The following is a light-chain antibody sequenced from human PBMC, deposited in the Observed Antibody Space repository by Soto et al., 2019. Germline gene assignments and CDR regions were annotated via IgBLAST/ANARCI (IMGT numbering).Light chain of an antibody. Sequence: EIVLTQSPATLSLPPGERATLSCRASQSVSSYLAWYQQKPGQAPRLLIYHASNRATGIPARFSGSGSGTDFTLTISSLEPEDFATYYCHQYYSYPFTFGQGTKLEI. CDR3: HQYYSYPFT. CDR1: QSVSSY. V-gene: IGKV3-11*01. CDR2: HAS. J-gene: IGKJ2*01.